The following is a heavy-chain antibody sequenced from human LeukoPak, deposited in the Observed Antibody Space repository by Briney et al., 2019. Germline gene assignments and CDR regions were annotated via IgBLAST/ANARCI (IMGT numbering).Heavy chain of an antibody. D-gene: IGHD3-3*01. CDR2: ISSSSSYI. CDR3: ARGFWSGYYPDDSWFDP. CDR1: GFTFSSYS. V-gene: IGHV3-21*01. Sequence: GGSLRLSCAASGFTFSSYSMNWVRQAPGKGLEWVSSISSSSSYIYYADSVKGRFTISRDNAKNSLYLQMNSLRAEDTAVYYCARGFWSGYYPDDSWFDPWGQGTLVTVSS. J-gene: IGHJ5*02.